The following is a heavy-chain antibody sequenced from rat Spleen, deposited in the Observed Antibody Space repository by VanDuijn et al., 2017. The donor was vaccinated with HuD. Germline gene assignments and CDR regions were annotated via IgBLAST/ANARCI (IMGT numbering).Heavy chain of an antibody. D-gene: IGHD1-1*01. CDR1: GFIFRNYD. V-gene: IGHV5S13*01. CDR3: ARGTTVDYFDY. J-gene: IGHJ2*01. Sequence: EVQLVESDGGLVQPGRSLKLSCAASGFIFRNYDMAWVRQAPPKGLEWIASISSGGHNTYYRDSVKGRFTISRDNAQNTLYLQMSKLGSEDTAIYYCARGTTVDYFDYWGQGVMVTVSS. CDR2: ISSGGHNT.